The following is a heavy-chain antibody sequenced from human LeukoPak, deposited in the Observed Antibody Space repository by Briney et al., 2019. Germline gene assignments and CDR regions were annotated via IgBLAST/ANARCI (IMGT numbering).Heavy chain of an antibody. D-gene: IGHD3-22*01. J-gene: IGHJ4*02. Sequence: SETLSLTCVVYGGSFSGYFWSWLRQPPGKGLEWIGEITPSGSTNYNPSLKSRVPISIDTSKKKLSLRLTSVTAADSAVYYCASSFYYDSRDYWGQGTLVTVS. CDR2: ITPSGST. CDR1: GGSFSGYF. CDR3: ASSFYYDSRDY. V-gene: IGHV4-34*01.